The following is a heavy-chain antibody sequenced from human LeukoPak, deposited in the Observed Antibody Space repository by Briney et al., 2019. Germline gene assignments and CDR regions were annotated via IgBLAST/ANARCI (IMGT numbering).Heavy chain of an antibody. D-gene: IGHD6-13*01. J-gene: IGHJ4*02. Sequence: GGSLRLSCAASGFTVSSNYMSWVRQAPGKGLEWVAVISYDGSNKYYADSVKGRFTISRDNSKNTLYLQMNSLRAEDTAVYYCAKDVRSSWAYFDYWGQGTLVTVSS. V-gene: IGHV3-30*18. CDR2: ISYDGSNK. CDR1: GFTVSSNY. CDR3: AKDVRSSWAYFDY.